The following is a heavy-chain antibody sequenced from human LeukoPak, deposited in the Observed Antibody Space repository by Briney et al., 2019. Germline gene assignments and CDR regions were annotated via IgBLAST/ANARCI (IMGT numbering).Heavy chain of an antibody. V-gene: IGHV6-1*01. CDR2: TYYRSKWYN. CDR1: GDSVSSNGAT. D-gene: IGHD6-19*01. CDR3: ARDPAYSGGWTRNAFDI. J-gene: IGHJ3*02. Sequence: SSQTLSLTCVISGDSVSSNGATWNWIRQSPSRGLEWLGRTYYRSKWYNDYVVSMKSRITINPGTSKNQFSLHLNSVTPEDTAVYYCARDPAYSGGWTRNAFDIWGQGTMVTVSS.